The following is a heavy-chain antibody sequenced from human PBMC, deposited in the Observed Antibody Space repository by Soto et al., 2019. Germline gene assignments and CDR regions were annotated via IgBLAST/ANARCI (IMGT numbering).Heavy chain of an antibody. D-gene: IGHD6-6*01. CDR3: VRDTIPAGKAARRWGYYFDY. CDR2: ISYDGSNK. Sequence: QVQLVESGGGVVQPGRSLRLSCAASGFTFSSYAMHWVRQAPGKGLEWVAVISYDGSNKYYADSVKGRFTISRDNSKNTLYLQMNSLRAEDTAVYYCVRDTIPAGKAARRWGYYFDYWGQGTLVTVSS. CDR1: GFTFSSYA. J-gene: IGHJ4*02. V-gene: IGHV3-30-3*01.